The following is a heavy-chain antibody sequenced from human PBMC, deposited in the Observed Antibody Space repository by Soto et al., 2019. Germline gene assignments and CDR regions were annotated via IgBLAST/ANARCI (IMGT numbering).Heavy chain of an antibody. CDR3: AREGCATCSFDY. Sequence: QVQLQESGPGLVKPSETLSLTCTVSGDSISSYYWNWIRQPPGKGPEWTGYISYSGSTNYNPSLKSRVTISGDPSENQFSPNLSSVTAADTAVYYCAREGCATCSFDYWGLGTLVTVSS. CDR2: ISYSGST. CDR1: GDSISSYY. J-gene: IGHJ4*02. D-gene: IGHD2-2*01. V-gene: IGHV4-59*01.